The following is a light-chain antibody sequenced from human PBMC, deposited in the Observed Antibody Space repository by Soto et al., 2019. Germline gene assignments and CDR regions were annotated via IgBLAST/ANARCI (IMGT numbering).Light chain of an antibody. Sequence: EIVLTQSPGTLSSSPGERATLSCRASQSIDNRYLAWYQHKPGQAPRLLIYATSSRATGIPDRFGGSGSGTDFTLTINRLEPEDFAVYYCQQFFGSSWTFCQGINVDIK. CDR3: QQFFGSSWT. V-gene: IGKV3-20*01. J-gene: IGKJ1*01. CDR1: QSIDNRY. CDR2: ATS.